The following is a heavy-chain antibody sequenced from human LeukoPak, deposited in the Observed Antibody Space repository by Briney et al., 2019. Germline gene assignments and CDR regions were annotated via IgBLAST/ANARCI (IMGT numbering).Heavy chain of an antibody. Sequence: SETLSLTCAVYGGSFSGYYWSWIRQPPGKGLEWIGEINHSGSTNYKPSLKSRVTISVDTSKNQFSPKLTSVTAADTAVYYCARYQRLDYGSSSSCYHSADAFDIWGQGTMVTVSS. J-gene: IGHJ3*02. CDR3: ARYQRLDYGSSSSCYHSADAFDI. D-gene: IGHD2-2*01. CDR1: GGSFSGYY. CDR2: INHSGST. V-gene: IGHV4-34*01.